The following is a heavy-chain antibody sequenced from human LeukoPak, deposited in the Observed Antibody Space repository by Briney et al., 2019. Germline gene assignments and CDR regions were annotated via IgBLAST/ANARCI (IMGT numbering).Heavy chain of an antibody. D-gene: IGHD1-26*01. Sequence: TGGSLRLSCEASGFTFSSYAMTWVRQAPGKGLEWVSSISDRGGSTYYADSVKGRFTISRGNSKNTLYLQMNSLRAEDTAVYYCAKGYRGNYDYWGQGALVTVSS. CDR2: ISDRGGST. V-gene: IGHV3-23*01. CDR1: GFTFSSYA. CDR3: AKGYRGNYDY. J-gene: IGHJ4*02.